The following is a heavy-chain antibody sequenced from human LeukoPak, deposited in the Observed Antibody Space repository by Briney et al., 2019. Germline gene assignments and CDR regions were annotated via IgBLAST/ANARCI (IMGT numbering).Heavy chain of an antibody. Sequence: GASVKVSCKASGGTFSSYAISWVRQAPGQGLEWMGGIIPIFGTANYAQKFQGRVTITADESTSTAYMELSSLRSEDTAVYYCARGGKDYQTEPLDYWGQGTLVTVSS. J-gene: IGHJ4*02. V-gene: IGHV1-69*13. CDR3: ARGGKDYQTEPLDY. D-gene: IGHD1-14*01. CDR2: IIPIFGTA. CDR1: GGTFSSYA.